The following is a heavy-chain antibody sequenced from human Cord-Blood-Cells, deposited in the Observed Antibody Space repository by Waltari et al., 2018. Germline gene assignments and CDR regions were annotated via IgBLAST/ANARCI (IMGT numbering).Heavy chain of an antibody. CDR2: IYYSGST. D-gene: IGHD3-16*01. CDR3: ASRDEGGAHNWFDP. V-gene: IGHV4-39*07. CDR1: GGSISSSSYY. Sequence: QLQLQESGPGLVKPSETLSLTCPVSGGSISSSSYYWGWIRQPPGKGLEWIGSIYYSGSTYYNPSLKSRVTISVDTSKNQFSLKLSSVTAADTAVYYCASRDEGGAHNWFDPWGQGTLVTVSS. J-gene: IGHJ5*02.